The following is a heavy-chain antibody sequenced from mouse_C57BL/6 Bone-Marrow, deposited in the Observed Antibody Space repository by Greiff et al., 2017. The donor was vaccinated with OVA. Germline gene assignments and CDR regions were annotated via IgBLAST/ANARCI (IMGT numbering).Heavy chain of an antibody. D-gene: IGHD6-1*01. Sequence: VHLVESGAELVKPGASVKISCKASGYAFSSYWMNWVKQRPGKGLEWIGQIYPGDGDTNYNGKFKGKATLTADKSSSTAYMQLSSLTSEDSAVYFCARKADWYFDVWGTGTTVTVSS. CDR1: GYAFSSYW. V-gene: IGHV1-80*01. J-gene: IGHJ1*03. CDR2: IYPGDGDT. CDR3: ARKADWYFDV.